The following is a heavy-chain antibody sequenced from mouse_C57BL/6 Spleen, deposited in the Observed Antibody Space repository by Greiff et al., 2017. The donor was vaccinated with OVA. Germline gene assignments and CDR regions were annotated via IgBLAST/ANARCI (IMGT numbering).Heavy chain of an antibody. CDR2: INPSNGGT. Sequence: QVQLQQPGTDLVKPGASVKLSCKASGYTFTSYWMHWVKQRPGQGLEWIGNINPSNGGTNYNEKFKSKATLTVDNSSSTAYMQLSRLTSEDSAVYYCARHYYGSSSFAYWGQGTLVTVSA. CDR1: GYTFTSYW. CDR3: ARHYYGSSSFAY. D-gene: IGHD1-1*01. V-gene: IGHV1-53*01. J-gene: IGHJ3*01.